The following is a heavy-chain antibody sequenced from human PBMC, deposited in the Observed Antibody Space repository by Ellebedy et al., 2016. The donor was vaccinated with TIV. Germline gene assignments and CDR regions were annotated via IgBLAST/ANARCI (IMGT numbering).Heavy chain of an antibody. CDR3: ACPVTTVTTHEPPYYYYGMDV. V-gene: IGHV3-23*01. J-gene: IGHJ6*02. CDR2: ISGGVASV. CDR1: GFTLSNYA. Sequence: GESLKISCAASGFTLSNYAMSWVRQAPGKGLEGVSVISGGVASVYYADSVKGRFTISRDNSKNTLYLQMNSLRAEDTAVYYCACPVTTVTTHEPPYYYYGMDVWGQGTTVTVSS. D-gene: IGHD4-11*01.